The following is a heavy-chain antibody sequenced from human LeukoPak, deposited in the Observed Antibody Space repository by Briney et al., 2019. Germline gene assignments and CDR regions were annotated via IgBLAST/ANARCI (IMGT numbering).Heavy chain of an antibody. CDR3: ARDHRWSYDY. J-gene: IGHJ4*02. CDR1: GFTFSGHY. Sequence: GGTLRLSCAASGFTFSGHYMHWVRQAPGKGLVSFSHIKGDGSDTRYADSVEGRFIISRDNAKNTLYLQVNSLRAEDTGVYFCARDHRWSYDYWGQGTLVTVSS. CDR2: IKGDGSDT. V-gene: IGHV3-74*01. D-gene: IGHD1-26*01.